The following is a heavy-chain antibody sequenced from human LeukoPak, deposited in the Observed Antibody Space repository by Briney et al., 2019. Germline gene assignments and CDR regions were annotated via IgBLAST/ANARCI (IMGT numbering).Heavy chain of an antibody. J-gene: IGHJ4*02. CDR1: GFTFSSYW. CDR2: IKQDGSEI. Sequence: GGSLRPSCATSGFTFSSYWMSWVRQAPGKGLEWVANIKQDGSEIYYVDSVRGRFTISRDNAKNSLYLQMNSLRAGDTAVYFCARDNMLGYYFDYWGQGTLVTVSS. D-gene: IGHD1-26*01. CDR3: ARDNMLGYYFDY. V-gene: IGHV3-7*01.